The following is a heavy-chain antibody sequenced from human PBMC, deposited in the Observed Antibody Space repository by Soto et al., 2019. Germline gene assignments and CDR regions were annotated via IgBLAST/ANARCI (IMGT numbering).Heavy chain of an antibody. Sequence: SETLSLTCTVSGGSVSSYYWSWIRQSPGKGLEWIGEIYHSGSTNYNPSLKSRVTISVDRSKNQFSLKLSSVTAVDTAVYYCARWSSGGYWFDPWGQGTLVTVSS. CDR1: GGSVSSYY. CDR3: ARWSSGGYWFDP. J-gene: IGHJ5*02. D-gene: IGHD1-26*01. V-gene: IGHV4-59*02. CDR2: IYHSGST.